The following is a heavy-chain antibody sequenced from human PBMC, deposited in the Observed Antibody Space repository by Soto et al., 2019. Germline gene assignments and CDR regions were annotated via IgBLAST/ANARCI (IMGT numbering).Heavy chain of an antibody. V-gene: IGHV1-8*01. CDR1: GYSFTGLD. Sequence: QVQLVQSGAEVREPGASVKVSCKASGYSFTGLDINWVRQTTGQGLEWMGWMQPSSGRTGYAQKFQGRVTMTRDTSINTGYMELSSLTSDDPAFYYCARGVTAGGDYWGQGTLVTVSS. J-gene: IGHJ4*02. CDR2: MQPSSGRT. D-gene: IGHD1-26*01. CDR3: ARGVTAGGDY.